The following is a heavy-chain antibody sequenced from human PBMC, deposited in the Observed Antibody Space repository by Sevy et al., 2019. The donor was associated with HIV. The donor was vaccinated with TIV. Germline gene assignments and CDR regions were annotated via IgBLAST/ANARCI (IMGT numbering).Heavy chain of an antibody. CDR1: GFTFSSYS. J-gene: IGHJ5*02. V-gene: IGHV3-21*01. Sequence: GESLKISCAASGFTFSSYSMNWVRQAPGKGLEWVSSISSSSSYIYYADSVKGRFTISRDNAKNSLYLQMNSLRAEDTAVYYCARELLSNWFDPWGQGTLVTVSS. CDR3: ARELLSNWFDP. CDR2: ISSSSSYI.